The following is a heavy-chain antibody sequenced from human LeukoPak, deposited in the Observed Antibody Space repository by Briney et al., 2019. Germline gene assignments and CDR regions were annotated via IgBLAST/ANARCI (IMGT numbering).Heavy chain of an antibody. J-gene: IGHJ4*02. Sequence: GGSLRLSCAASGFTVSSNYMNWVRQAPGKGLEWVSMIYSGGNTFYTDSVKGRFIISRDNSKNTLDLQMNSLRAEDTAVYYSARRGHGYGSPFDYWGQGTLVTVSS. D-gene: IGHD5-18*01. CDR2: IYSGGNT. CDR3: ARRGHGYGSPFDY. V-gene: IGHV3-66*04. CDR1: GFTVSSNY.